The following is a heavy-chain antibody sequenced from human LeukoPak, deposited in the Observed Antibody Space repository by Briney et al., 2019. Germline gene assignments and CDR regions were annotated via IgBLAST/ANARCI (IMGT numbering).Heavy chain of an antibody. CDR1: GGSFSGYY. CDR3: ASPDNYDILTGPHYGMDV. V-gene: IGHV4-34*01. CDR2: INHSGST. Sequence: SETLSLTCAVYGGSFSGYYWSWIRQPPGKGLEWIGEINHSGSTNYNPSLKSRVTISVDPSKNQFSLKLSSVTAADTAVYYCASPDNYDILTGPHYGMDVWGQGTTVTVSS. J-gene: IGHJ6*02. D-gene: IGHD3-9*01.